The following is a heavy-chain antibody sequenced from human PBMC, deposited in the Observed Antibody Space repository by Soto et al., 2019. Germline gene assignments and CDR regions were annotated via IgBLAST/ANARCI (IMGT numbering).Heavy chain of an antibody. CDR2: ISGASNYI. Sequence: PGGSLSLSYAASGFPFSPFSMNWVRQAQGKGLEWVSSISGASNYIYYADSVKGRFTISRDNSKNTLYLQMNSLRAEDTAVYYCARGYWNWNYADYYYYGMDVWGQGTTVTVSS. D-gene: IGHD1-7*01. V-gene: IGHV3-21*01. J-gene: IGHJ6*02. CDR1: GFPFSPFS. CDR3: ARGYWNWNYADYYYYGMDV.